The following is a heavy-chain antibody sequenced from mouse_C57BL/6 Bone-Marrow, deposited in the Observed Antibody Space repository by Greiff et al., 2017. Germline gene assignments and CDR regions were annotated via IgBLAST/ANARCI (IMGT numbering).Heavy chain of an antibody. Sequence: QVQLQQPGAELVKPGASVKLSCKASGYTFTSYWMHWVKQRPGQGLEWIGMIHPNSGSTNYNEKFKSKATLTVDKSSSTAYMQLSSLTSEASAVYYCAREGYYLYYYAMDYWGQGTSVTVSS. D-gene: IGHD2-3*01. CDR3: AREGYYLYYYAMDY. J-gene: IGHJ4*01. CDR1: GYTFTSYW. V-gene: IGHV1-64*01. CDR2: IHPNSGST.